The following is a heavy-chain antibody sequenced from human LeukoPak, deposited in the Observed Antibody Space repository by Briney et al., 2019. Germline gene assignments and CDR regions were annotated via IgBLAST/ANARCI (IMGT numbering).Heavy chain of an antibody. Sequence: SVKVSCKASGYTFSSYGISWVRQAPGQGLEWMGGIIPIFGTANYAQKFQGRVTITADKSTSTAYMELSSLRSEDTAVYYCMSYGDFRGYWGQGTLVTVSS. CDR1: GYTFSSYG. V-gene: IGHV1-69*06. CDR2: IIPIFGTA. D-gene: IGHD4-17*01. CDR3: MSYGDFRGY. J-gene: IGHJ4*02.